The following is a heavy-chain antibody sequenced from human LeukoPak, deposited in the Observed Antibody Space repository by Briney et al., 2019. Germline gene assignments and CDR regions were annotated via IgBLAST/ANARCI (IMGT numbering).Heavy chain of an antibody. CDR1: GGSLSGYY. V-gene: IGHV4-59*01. Sequence: SETLSLTCTVSGGSLSGYYWSWIRQPPGKGLEWMGYIYYSGNTNYNPSLKSRVTISVDTSKNQFSLKVSSVTAADTAVYYCARGGVRADYWGQGTLVTVSS. J-gene: IGHJ4*02. D-gene: IGHD4-17*01. CDR3: ARGGVRADY. CDR2: IYYSGNT.